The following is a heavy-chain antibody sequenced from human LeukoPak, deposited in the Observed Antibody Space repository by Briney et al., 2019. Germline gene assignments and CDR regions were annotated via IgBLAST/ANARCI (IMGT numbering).Heavy chain of an antibody. CDR1: VYTFTSYY. J-gene: IGHJ4*02. CDR2: INPSGGST. CDR3: ARAPSRITIFGVVIRHADYFDY. D-gene: IGHD3-3*01. Sequence: ASVKVSCKASVYTFTSYYMHWVRQAPGQGLEWMGIINPSGGSTSYAQKFQGRVTMTRDTYTSTVYMELISLRSEDTAVYYCARAPSRITIFGVVIRHADYFDYWGQGTLVTVSS. V-gene: IGHV1-46*01.